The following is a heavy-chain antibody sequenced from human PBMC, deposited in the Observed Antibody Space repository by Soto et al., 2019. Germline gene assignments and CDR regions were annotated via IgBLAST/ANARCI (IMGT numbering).Heavy chain of an antibody. J-gene: IGHJ6*02. CDR1: GFTFSSYA. CDR2: ISYDGSNK. Sequence: PGGALRLSCADSGFTFSSYAMQWVRQAPGKGLEWVAVISYDGSNKYYADSVKGRFTISRDNSKNTLYLQMNSLRAEDTAVYYCARDLGVAVAARLPLLYGMDVWGQGTTVPVSS. D-gene: IGHD6-19*01. V-gene: IGHV3-30-3*01. CDR3: ARDLGVAVAARLPLLYGMDV.